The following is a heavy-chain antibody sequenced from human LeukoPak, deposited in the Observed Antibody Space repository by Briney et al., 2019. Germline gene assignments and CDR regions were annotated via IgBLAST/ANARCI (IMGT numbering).Heavy chain of an antibody. D-gene: IGHD3-22*01. CDR2: IIPIFGTA. CDR3: ARVDTMIVVAVPLTDAFDI. CDR1: GGTFSSYA. Sequence: SVKVSCKASGGTFSSYAISWVRQAPGQGLEWMGGIIPIFGTANYAQKFQGRVTITADESTSTAYMELSSLRSDDTAVYYCARVDTMIVVAVPLTDAFDIWGQGTMVTVSS. V-gene: IGHV1-69*01. J-gene: IGHJ3*02.